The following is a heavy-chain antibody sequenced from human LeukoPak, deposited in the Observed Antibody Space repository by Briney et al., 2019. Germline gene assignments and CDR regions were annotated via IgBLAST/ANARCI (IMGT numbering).Heavy chain of an antibody. CDR2: INSDERST. D-gene: IGHD3-22*01. CDR3: AREGYYYDSSGYTYYFDY. V-gene: IGHV3-74*01. J-gene: IGHJ4*02. Sequence: RGSLRLSCAASGFTFSNYYMHWVRQAPGKGLVWVSRINSDERSTNYADSVKGRFTISRDNAKNTLYLQMNSLRAEDTAVYYCAREGYYYDSSGYTYYFDYWGQGTLVTVYS. CDR1: GFTFSNYY.